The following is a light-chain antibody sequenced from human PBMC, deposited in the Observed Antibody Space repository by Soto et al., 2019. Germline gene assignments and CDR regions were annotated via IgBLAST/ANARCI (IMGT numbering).Light chain of an antibody. CDR1: QTVSSN. J-gene: IGKJ2*03. Sequence: EVVMTQSPATLSVSPGESATLSCRASQTVSSNLAWYQQKPGQAPRLLIDGSFTRATGVPARFSASLSGTEFTLTINSPQAEDYALYFGQQFNNLPYSFGQGTKLESK. CDR2: GSF. CDR3: QQFNNLPYS. V-gene: IGKV3-15*01.